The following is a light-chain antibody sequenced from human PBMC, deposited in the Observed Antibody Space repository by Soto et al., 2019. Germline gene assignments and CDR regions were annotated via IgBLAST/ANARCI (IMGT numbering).Light chain of an antibody. Sequence: DIQMTQSPSTLSASVGDRVTITCRASQKINNWLAWYQQKPGKAPKLLIYDASSLQIGVPSRFSGRGSGTEFTLTISSLQPDDFATYYCQQYNSYPWTFGQGTKVDIK. V-gene: IGKV1-5*01. CDR1: QKINNW. CDR2: DAS. CDR3: QQYNSYPWT. J-gene: IGKJ1*01.